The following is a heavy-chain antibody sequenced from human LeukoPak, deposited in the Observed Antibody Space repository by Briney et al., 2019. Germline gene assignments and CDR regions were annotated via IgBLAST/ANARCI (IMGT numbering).Heavy chain of an antibody. J-gene: IGHJ6*02. CDR3: ARGPVVPAATATYYYYGMDV. V-gene: IGHV4-34*01. Sequence: SETLSLTCTVSGGSFSGYYWSWIRQPPGKGLEWIGEINHSGSTNYNPSLKSRVTISVDTSKNQFSLKLSSVTAADTAVYYCARGPVVPAATATYYYYGMDVWGQGTTVTVSS. D-gene: IGHD2-2*01. CDR1: GGSFSGYY. CDR2: INHSGST.